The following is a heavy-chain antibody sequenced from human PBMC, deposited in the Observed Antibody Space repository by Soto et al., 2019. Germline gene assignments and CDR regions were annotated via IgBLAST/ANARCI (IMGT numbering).Heavy chain of an antibody. CDR1: GGSINTVNYS. J-gene: IGHJ4*02. CDR3: ARGPSGDKVDY. V-gene: IGHV4-30-4*01. Sequence: HVQLQESGPGLVKPSQTLSLTGPVSGGSINTVNYSRSWIRQAPDKGLEWIGHIYKGGTTYNNPSLTRRVNISVHTSNNQFSLKLSSVSSADTAVYYCARGPSGDKVDYWGQGTLVTVSS. D-gene: IGHD7-27*01. CDR2: IYKGGTT.